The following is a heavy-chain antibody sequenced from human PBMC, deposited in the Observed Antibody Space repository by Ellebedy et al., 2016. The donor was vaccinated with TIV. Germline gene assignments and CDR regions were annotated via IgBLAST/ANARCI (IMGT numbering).Heavy chain of an antibody. D-gene: IGHD6-19*01. Sequence: GGSLRLSCAASGFTFSNYWMSWVRQAPGRGLEWVANIKQDGSETYYVDSVKGRFSISRDNAKKSLYLQMNSLRDEDTALYYCARDQWLGGAYYFDYWGQGTLVTVSS. V-gene: IGHV3-7*01. CDR3: ARDQWLGGAYYFDY. CDR2: IKQDGSET. CDR1: GFTFSNYW. J-gene: IGHJ4*01.